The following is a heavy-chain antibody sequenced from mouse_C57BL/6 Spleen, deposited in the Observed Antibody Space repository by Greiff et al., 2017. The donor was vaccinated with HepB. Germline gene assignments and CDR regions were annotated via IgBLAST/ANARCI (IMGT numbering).Heavy chain of an antibody. CDR3: APQGYDYDLAWFAY. CDR1: GYTFTSYW. V-gene: IGHV1-72*01. Sequence: QVQLKQPGAELVKPGASVKLSCKASGYTFTSYWMHWVKQRPGRGLEWIGRIDPNSGGTKYNEKFKSKATLTVDKPSSTAYMQLSSLTSEDSAVYYCAPQGYDYDLAWFAYWGQGTLVTVSA. CDR2: IDPNSGGT. D-gene: IGHD2-4*01. J-gene: IGHJ3*01.